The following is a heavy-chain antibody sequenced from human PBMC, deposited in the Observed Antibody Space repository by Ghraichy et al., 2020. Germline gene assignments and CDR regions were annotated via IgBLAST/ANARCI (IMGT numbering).Heavy chain of an antibody. D-gene: IGHD4-11*01. CDR3: AREGGDSRDNYYYVVIDV. CDR1: GFTFSSYG. Sequence: GGSLRLSCAASGFTFSSYGMNWVRQAPGKGLEWVSYISGSGTYIFYADSLKGRFTISRDNAQHSLYLQMNSLRAEETAVYYCAREGGDSRDNYYYVVIDVWGRGTMVTVSS. J-gene: IGHJ6*02. V-gene: IGHV3-21*06. CDR2: ISGSGTYI.